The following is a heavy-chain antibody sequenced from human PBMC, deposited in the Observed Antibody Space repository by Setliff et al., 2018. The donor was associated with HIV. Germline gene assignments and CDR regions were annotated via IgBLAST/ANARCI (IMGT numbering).Heavy chain of an antibody. CDR2: IYTGGRT. D-gene: IGHD2-2*01. J-gene: IGHJ4*02. Sequence: PSETLSLTCTVSDDSISSNYWSWIRQSAGKGLEWVGRIYTGGRTNYNPSLKGRVTMSVDTSKNQFSLNLSSVTAADTAVYYCARDRMPMASWVPDKWGQGTWSPSPQ. V-gene: IGHV4-4*07. CDR1: DDSISSNY. CDR3: ARDRMPMASWVPDK.